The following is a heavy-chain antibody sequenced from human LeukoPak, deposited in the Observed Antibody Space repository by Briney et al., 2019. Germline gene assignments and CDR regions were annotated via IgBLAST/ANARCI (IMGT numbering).Heavy chain of an antibody. D-gene: IGHD3-3*01. CDR3: ARSRMEWLLYSGYYYGMDV. J-gene: IGHJ6*02. Sequence: ASVKVSCKASGYTFTSYGISWVRQAPGQGLEWMGWISAYNGNTNYAQKLQGRVTMTTDTSTSTAYMELRSLRPDDTAVYYCARSRMEWLLYSGYYYGMDVWGQGTTVTVSS. CDR1: GYTFTSYG. CDR2: ISAYNGNT. V-gene: IGHV1-18*01.